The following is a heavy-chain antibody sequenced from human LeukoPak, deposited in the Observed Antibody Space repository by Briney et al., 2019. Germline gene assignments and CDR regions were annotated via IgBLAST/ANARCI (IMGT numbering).Heavy chain of an antibody. CDR3: AREDHSNYNY. CDR1: GFTFSSYW. Sequence: GGSLRLSCAVSGFTFSSYWMHWVRQAPGKGLVWLSRISGDESSTSYADSVKGRFTISRDNAKNSLYLQMNSLRAEDTAVYYCAREDHSNYNYWGQGTLVTVSS. V-gene: IGHV3-74*01. D-gene: IGHD4-11*01. J-gene: IGHJ4*02. CDR2: ISGDESST.